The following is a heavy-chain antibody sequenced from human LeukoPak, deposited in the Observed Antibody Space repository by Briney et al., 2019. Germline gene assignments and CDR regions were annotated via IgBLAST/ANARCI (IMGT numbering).Heavy chain of an antibody. Sequence: SETLSLTCAVYGGSFSGYYWSWIRQPPGKGLEWIGEINHSGSTNYNPSLKSRVTISVDTSKNQFSLKLSSVTAADTAVYYCARRSPPYYYGSGSRRHFDLWGRGTLVTVSS. D-gene: IGHD3-10*01. CDR1: GGSFSGYY. CDR2: INHSGST. V-gene: IGHV4-34*01. J-gene: IGHJ2*01. CDR3: ARRSPPYYYGSGSRRHFDL.